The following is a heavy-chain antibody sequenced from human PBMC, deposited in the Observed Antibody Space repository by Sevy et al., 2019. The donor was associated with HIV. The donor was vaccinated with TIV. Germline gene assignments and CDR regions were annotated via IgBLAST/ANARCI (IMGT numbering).Heavy chain of an antibody. CDR2: INHSGST. J-gene: IGHJ3*02. V-gene: IGHV4-34*01. Sequence: SETLSLTCAVYGGSFSGYYWSRIRQPPWKGLEWIGEINHSGSTNYNPSLKSRVTISVDTSKNQFSLKLSSVTAADTAVYYCARHCGSTSCSHAFDIWGQGTMVTVSS. CDR1: GGSFSGYY. CDR3: ARHCGSTSCSHAFDI. D-gene: IGHD2-2*01.